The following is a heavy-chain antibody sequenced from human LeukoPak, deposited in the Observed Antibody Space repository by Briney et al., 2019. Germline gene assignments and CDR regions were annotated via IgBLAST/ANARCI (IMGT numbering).Heavy chain of an antibody. V-gene: IGHV3-33*01. Sequence: GGSLRLSCAAAGFTFSSHGMHWVRQAPGKGLEWVAVIWYDGSNKYYADSVKGRFTISRDNSKDMLYLQMNSLRAEDTAVYYCARYGNEKTLDYWGQGTLVTVSS. CDR1: GFTFSSHG. D-gene: IGHD3-10*01. J-gene: IGHJ4*02. CDR3: ARYGNEKTLDY. CDR2: IWYDGSNK.